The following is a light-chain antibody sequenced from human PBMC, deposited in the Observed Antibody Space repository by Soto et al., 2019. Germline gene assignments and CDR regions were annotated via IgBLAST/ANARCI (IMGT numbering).Light chain of an antibody. V-gene: IGKV1-39*01. CDR1: QSISSY. Sequence: DIQMTQSPSSLSASVGDRVTITCRASQSISSYLNWYQQKPGKAPKLLIYAASSLQSGVPSRFSGGGSGTDFTLTISSLQPDDFATYYCQQYNSYSSFGQGTKVDIK. CDR2: AAS. J-gene: IGKJ1*01. CDR3: QQYNSYSS.